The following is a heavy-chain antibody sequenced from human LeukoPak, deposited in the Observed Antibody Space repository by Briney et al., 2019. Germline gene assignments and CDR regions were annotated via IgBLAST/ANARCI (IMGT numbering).Heavy chain of an antibody. V-gene: IGHV3-15*01. D-gene: IGHD4-17*01. CDR2: VKTRTESGTI. CDR1: GFTFIHSW. Sequence: GGSLTLSCAAWGFTFIHSWMSWVRQATGKGREWVGRVKTRTESGTIDYAAPVKGKLTISRDDSSHTLYLQLNSLTTEDTAVYYRIADLPDSGAHAFDYWGQGALVTVSS. CDR3: IADLPDSGAHAFDY. J-gene: IGHJ4*02.